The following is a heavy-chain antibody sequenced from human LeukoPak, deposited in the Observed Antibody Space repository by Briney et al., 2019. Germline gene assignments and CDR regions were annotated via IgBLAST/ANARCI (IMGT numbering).Heavy chain of an antibody. CDR1: GFTFYDYA. CDR2: ISWNSGSI. CDR3: AKDSSDASDI. V-gene: IGHV3-9*01. Sequence: GGSLRLSCAASGFTFYDYAMHWVRHAPGKGLEWVSGISWNSGSIGYADSVKGRFTISRDNAKNSLYLQMNSLRAEDTALYYCAKDSSDASDIWGQGTMVTVSS. J-gene: IGHJ3*02.